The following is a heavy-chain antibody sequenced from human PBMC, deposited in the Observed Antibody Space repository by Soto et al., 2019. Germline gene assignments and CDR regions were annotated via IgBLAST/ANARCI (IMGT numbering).Heavy chain of an antibody. V-gene: IGHV3-30-3*01. CDR3: ARAPGEWLLSDYYYYGMDV. CDR1: GFTFSSYA. CDR2: ISYDGSNK. J-gene: IGHJ6*02. D-gene: IGHD3-3*01. Sequence: PGESLKISCAASGFTFSSYAMHWVRQAPGKGLEWVAVISYDGSNKYYADSVKGRFTISRDNSKNTLYLQMNSLRAEDTAVYYCARAPGEWLLSDYYYYGMDVWGQGTTVTVSS.